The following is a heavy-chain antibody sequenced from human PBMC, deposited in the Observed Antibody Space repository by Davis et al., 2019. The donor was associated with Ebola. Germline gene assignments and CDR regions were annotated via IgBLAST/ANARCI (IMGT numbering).Heavy chain of an antibody. Sequence: GESLKISCAASGFTVSSNYMSWVRQAPGKGLEWVSYISSSGSTIYYADSVKGRFTISRDNAKNSLYLQMNSLRDEDTAVYYCARGRNWFDPWGQGTLVTVSS. CDR1: GFTVSSNY. V-gene: IGHV3-48*02. CDR3: ARGRNWFDP. CDR2: ISSSGSTI. J-gene: IGHJ5*02.